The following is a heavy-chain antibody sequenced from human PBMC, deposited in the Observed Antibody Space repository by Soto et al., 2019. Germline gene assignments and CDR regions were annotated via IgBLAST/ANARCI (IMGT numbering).Heavy chain of an antibody. J-gene: IGHJ4*02. CDR2: LTPSSGST. CDR1: GYSFTTYY. CDR3: ARGGRYTYGHFDY. D-gene: IGHD5-18*01. Sequence: QVQLVQSGAEVKKPGASVKVSCKASGYSFTTYYVHWVRQAPGQGLEWIGILTPSSGSTSFAPKFQARVTMTRDTSTSTVYMDLSSLRSDDTAVYYCARGGRYTYGHFDYWGQGTLVTVSS. V-gene: IGHV1-46*01.